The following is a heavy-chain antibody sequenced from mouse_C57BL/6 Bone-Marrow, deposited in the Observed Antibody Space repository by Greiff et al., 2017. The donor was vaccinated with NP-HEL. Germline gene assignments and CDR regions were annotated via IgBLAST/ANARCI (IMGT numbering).Heavy chain of an antibody. CDR3: ARVTTVVAPNFDV. V-gene: IGHV1-52*01. CDR1: GYTFTSYW. J-gene: IGHJ1*03. Sequence: VQLQQPGAELVRPGSSVKLSCKASGYTFTSYWMHWVKQRPIQGLEWIGNIDPSDSETHYNQKFKDKATLTVDKSSSTAYMQLSSLTSEDSAVYYCARVTTVVAPNFDVWGTGTTVTVSS. CDR2: IDPSDSET. D-gene: IGHD1-1*01.